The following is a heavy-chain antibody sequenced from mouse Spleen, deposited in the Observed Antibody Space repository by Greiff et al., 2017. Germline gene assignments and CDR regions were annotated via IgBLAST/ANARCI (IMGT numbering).Heavy chain of an antibody. V-gene: IGHV5-16*01. Sequence: EVKLVESEGGLVQPGSSMKLSCTASGFTFSDYYMAWVRQVPEKGLEWVANINYDGSSTYYLDSLKSRFIISRDNAKNILYLQMSSLKSEDTATYYCASYDGYYGGFAYWGQGTLVTVSA. J-gene: IGHJ3*01. D-gene: IGHD2-3*01. CDR1: GFTFSDYY. CDR3: ASYDGYYGGFAY. CDR2: INYDGSST.